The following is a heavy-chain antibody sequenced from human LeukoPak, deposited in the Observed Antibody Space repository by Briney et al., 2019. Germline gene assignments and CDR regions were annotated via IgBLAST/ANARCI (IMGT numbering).Heavy chain of an antibody. D-gene: IGHD2-15*01. CDR1: GFTFSNYW. CDR2: INSDGINT. J-gene: IGHJ4*02. CDR3: ARVGICSGGSCYWVKDGYNPHFDY. Sequence: PGGSLRLSCAASGFTFSNYWMHWVRQAPGKGLVWVSRINSDGINTSYADSVKGRFTISRDNAKNSLYLQMNSLRAEDTAVYYCARVGICSGGSCYWVKDGYNPHFDYWGQGTLVTVSP. V-gene: IGHV3-74*01.